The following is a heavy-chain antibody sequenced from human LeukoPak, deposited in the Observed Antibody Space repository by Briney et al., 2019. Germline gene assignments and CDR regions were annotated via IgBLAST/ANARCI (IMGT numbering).Heavy chain of an antibody. J-gene: IGHJ4*02. Sequence: PGGSLRLSCAASGFTFSSHWMTWVRQAPGKGLEWVANIKPDGSEKYYVDSVKGRFTISRDNAKNSLFLQMNSLRAEDTAVYYCARREVATTQSLDYWGQGTLVTVSS. V-gene: IGHV3-7*05. CDR1: GFTFSSHW. D-gene: IGHD5-12*01. CDR3: ARREVATTQSLDY. CDR2: IKPDGSEK.